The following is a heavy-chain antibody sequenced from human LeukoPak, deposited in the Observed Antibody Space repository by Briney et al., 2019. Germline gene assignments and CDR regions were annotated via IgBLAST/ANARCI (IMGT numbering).Heavy chain of an antibody. CDR2: INPSGGGT. J-gene: IGHJ6*02. D-gene: IGHD1-1*01. CDR3: ARVRTAVESSYGMDV. CDR1: GYTFTTYY. V-gene: IGHV1-46*01. Sequence: ASVKVSCKASGYTFTTYYMHWVRQAPGQGLEWMGIINPSGGGTSYAQKFQGRVTMTRDTSTSTVYMELSSLRSGDTAVYYCARVRTAVESSYGMDVWGQGTTVTVSS.